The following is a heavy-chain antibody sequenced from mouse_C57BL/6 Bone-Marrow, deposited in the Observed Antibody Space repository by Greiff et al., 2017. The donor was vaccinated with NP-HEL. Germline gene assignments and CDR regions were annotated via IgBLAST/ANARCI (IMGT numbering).Heavy chain of an antibody. Sequence: VQLQQSGAELVRPGTSVKVSCKASGYAFTNYLIEWVKQRPGQGLVWIGVINPGSGGTNYNEKFKGKATLTADKSSSTAYMQLSSLTSEDSAVYFCARWGYDYHAYWGQGTLVTVSA. V-gene: IGHV1-54*01. CDR2: INPGSGGT. D-gene: IGHD2-4*01. J-gene: IGHJ3*01. CDR1: GYAFTNYL. CDR3: ARWGYDYHAY.